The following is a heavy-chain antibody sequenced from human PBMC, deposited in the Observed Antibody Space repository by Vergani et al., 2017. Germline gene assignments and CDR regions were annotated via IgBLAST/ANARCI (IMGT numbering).Heavy chain of an antibody. CDR1: GFTFSSYS. CDR3: ARDRLLRYYFDY. D-gene: IGHD4-23*01. V-gene: IGHV3-21*01. CDR2: ISSSSSYI. J-gene: IGHJ4*02. Sequence: VQLVESGGGLVKPGGSLRLSCADSGFTFSSYSMNWVRQAPGKGLEWVSSISSSSSYIYYADSVKGRFTISRDNAKNSLYLQMNNLRAEDTAVYYCARDRLLRYYFDYWGQGTLVTVSS.